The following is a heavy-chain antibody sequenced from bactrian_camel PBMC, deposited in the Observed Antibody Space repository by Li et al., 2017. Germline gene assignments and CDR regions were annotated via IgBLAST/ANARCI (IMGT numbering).Heavy chain of an antibody. J-gene: IGHJ6*01. Sequence: HVQLVESGGGSVQVGGSLTLSCVASGDTIGRYCMAWFRQIPDREREGVAGIESDGSTSYADSVKGRFTISQDNAANTVTLQMNSLKPEDTAMYYCAADAVYTRGADCDLANFDSWGQGTQVTVS. D-gene: IGHD3*01. CDR1: GDTIGRYC. CDR3: AADAVYTRGADCDLANFDS. V-gene: IGHV3S9*01. CDR2: IESDGST.